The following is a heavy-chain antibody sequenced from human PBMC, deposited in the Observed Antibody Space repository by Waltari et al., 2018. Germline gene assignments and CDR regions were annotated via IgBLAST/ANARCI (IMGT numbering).Heavy chain of an antibody. J-gene: IGHJ6*03. Sequence: QVQLQQWGAGLLKPSETLSLTCVVSGGSFSGYYWSWLRQPPGEVLEWSGEINHSGRTNYNPSLKSRVTISIDTSKIQFSLKLRSVTVADTAVYYCARANTIFGVIRTWYYMDVWGKGTPVTVSS. V-gene: IGHV4-34*01. D-gene: IGHD3-3*01. CDR3: ARANTIFGVIRTWYYMDV. CDR2: INHSGRT. CDR1: GGSFSGYY.